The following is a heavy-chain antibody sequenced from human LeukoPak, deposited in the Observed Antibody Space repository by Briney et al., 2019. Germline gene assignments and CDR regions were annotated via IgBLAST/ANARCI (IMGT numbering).Heavy chain of an antibody. J-gene: IGHJ4*02. Sequence: SETLSLTCTVSGGSISSSEYFWGWVRQPPGKGLEWIVNIYYSGSTYYNPSLKSRVTVSLDTSKNQFSLKLSSVTAADTAVYYCARQVVAVAGTGYFDYWGQGTLVTVSS. CDR3: ARQVVAVAGTGYFDY. V-gene: IGHV4-39*01. CDR1: GGSISSSEYF. D-gene: IGHD6-19*01. CDR2: IYYSGST.